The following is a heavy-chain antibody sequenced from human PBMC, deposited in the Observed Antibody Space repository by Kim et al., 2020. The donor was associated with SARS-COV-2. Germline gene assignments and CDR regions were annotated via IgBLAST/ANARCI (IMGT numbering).Heavy chain of an antibody. Sequence: ASVKVSCKASGYTFTSYDINWVRQATGQGLEWMGWMNPNSGNTGYAQKFQGRVTMTRNSSISTAYMELSSLRSEDTAVYYCAGGPHRGDYRVFDYWGQETVVTVSS. CDR2: MNPNSGNT. D-gene: IGHD4-17*01. J-gene: IGHJ4*02. V-gene: IGHV1-8*01. CDR3: AGGPHRGDYRVFDY. CDR1: GYTFTSYD.